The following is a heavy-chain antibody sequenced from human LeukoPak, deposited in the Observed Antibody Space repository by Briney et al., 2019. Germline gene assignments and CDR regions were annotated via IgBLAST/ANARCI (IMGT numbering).Heavy chain of an antibody. CDR3: ARGLRPGYPSLPSPFDY. Sequence: SETLSLTCTVSGGSISSYYWSWIRQPPGKGLEWIGYIYYSGSTNYNPSLKSRVTISVDTSKNQFSLKLSSVTAADTAVYYCARGLRPGYPSLPSPFDYWGQGTLVTVSS. D-gene: IGHD5-18*01. V-gene: IGHV4-59*12. CDR2: IYYSGST. J-gene: IGHJ4*02. CDR1: GGSISSYY.